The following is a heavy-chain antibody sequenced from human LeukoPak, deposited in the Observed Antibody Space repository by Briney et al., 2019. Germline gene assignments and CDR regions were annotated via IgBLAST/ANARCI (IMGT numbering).Heavy chain of an antibody. V-gene: IGHV3-30*03. D-gene: IGHD3-22*01. CDR3: ARGPYDTSGYSKALDY. Sequence: PGRSLRLSCAASGFTFSSFGMHWVRQAPGKGLEGVAVISYDGSNKYYADSVKGRFTISRDNSKNTLYLQMDRLRAEDTAVYYCARGPYDTSGYSKALDYWGQGTLVTVSS. CDR2: ISYDGSNK. J-gene: IGHJ4*02. CDR1: GFTFSSFG.